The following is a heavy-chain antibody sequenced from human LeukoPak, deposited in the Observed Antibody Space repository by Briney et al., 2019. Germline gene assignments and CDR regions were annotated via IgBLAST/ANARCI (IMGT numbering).Heavy chain of an antibody. Sequence: GGSLRLSCVASGFTFDDYSMHWVRQAPGKGLEWVSGISWNSATIAYADSVKGRFTISRDNAKNSLSLQMNSLRPEDMALYYCAKGGSNGWYADHWGQGTLVTVSS. CDR3: AKGGSNGWYADH. D-gene: IGHD6-19*01. J-gene: IGHJ5*02. V-gene: IGHV3-9*03. CDR2: ISWNSATI. CDR1: GFTFDDYS.